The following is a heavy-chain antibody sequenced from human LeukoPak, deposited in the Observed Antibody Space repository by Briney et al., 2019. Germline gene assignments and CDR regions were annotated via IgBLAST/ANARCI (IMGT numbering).Heavy chain of an antibody. CDR1: GFSFNNYA. Sequence: GGSLRLSCAASGFSFNNYAMSWVRQAPGKGLEWVAGISSGDRTFHAESVKGRFTISRDKSKDTLYLQMNSLRAEDTAVYYCAKDATASPYFHWFDNWGQGTQVIVSS. CDR2: ISSGDRT. D-gene: IGHD3-9*01. J-gene: IGHJ4*02. CDR3: AKDATASPYFHWFDN. V-gene: IGHV3-23*01.